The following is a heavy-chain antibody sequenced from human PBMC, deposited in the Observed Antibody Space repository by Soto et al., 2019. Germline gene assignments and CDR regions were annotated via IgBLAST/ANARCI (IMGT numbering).Heavy chain of an antibody. CDR3: ATDMTTVTTVKYYYYGMDV. V-gene: IGHV1-46*01. Sequence: SVKVSCKASGYTFTSYYIHWVRQAHRQGLEWMGIINPSGGSTSYAQKFQGRVTMTRDTSTSTVYMELSSLRSEDTAVYYCATDMTTVTTVKYYYYGMDVWGQGTTVTVSS. D-gene: IGHD4-4*01. CDR1: GYTFTSYY. CDR2: INPSGGST. J-gene: IGHJ6*02.